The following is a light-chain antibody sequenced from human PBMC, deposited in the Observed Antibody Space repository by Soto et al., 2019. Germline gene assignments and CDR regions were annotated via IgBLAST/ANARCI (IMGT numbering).Light chain of an antibody. CDR1: QSVNSNY. V-gene: IGKV3D-20*02. CDR3: QQRSNWPPT. Sequence: EIMMTQSPATLSVSPGERATLSCRASQSVNSNYLAWYQQKPGQAPRLLIYGISKRATDIPDRFSGSGSGTEFTLTISRLEPEDFAVYYCQQRSNWPPTFGQGTKVDIK. CDR2: GIS. J-gene: IGKJ1*01.